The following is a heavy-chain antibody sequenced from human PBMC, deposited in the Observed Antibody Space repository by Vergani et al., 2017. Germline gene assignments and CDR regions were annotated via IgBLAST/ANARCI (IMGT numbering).Heavy chain of an antibody. J-gene: IGHJ4*02. CDR3: ARSGYSSSWYSG. CDR1: GYSISSGYY. V-gene: IGHV4-38-2*01. D-gene: IGHD6-13*01. CDR2: IYHSGST. Sequence: QVQLQESGPGLVKPSETLSLTCAVSGYSISSGYYWGWIRQPPGKGLEWIGSIYHSGSTYYNPSLKSRVTISVDTSNNQFSLKLSSVTAADTAVYYCARSGYSSSWYSGWGQGTLVTVSS.